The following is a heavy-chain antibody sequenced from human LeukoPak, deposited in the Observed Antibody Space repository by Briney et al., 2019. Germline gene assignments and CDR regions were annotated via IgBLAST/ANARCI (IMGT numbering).Heavy chain of an antibody. CDR1: GFTFSSYS. D-gene: IGHD6-6*01. J-gene: IGHJ6*02. Sequence: GGSLRLSCAASGFTFSSYSMNWVRQAPGKGLEWVSYISSSGSTIYYADSVKGRFTISRDNAKNSLYVKMNSLRAEDTAVYYCATAIYSSSSLSHYYYYGMDVWGQGTTVTVSS. CDR2: ISSSGSTI. CDR3: ATAIYSSSSLSHYYYYGMDV. V-gene: IGHV3-48*04.